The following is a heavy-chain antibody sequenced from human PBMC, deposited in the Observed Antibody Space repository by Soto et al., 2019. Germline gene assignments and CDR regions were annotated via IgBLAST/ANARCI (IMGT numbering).Heavy chain of an antibody. J-gene: IGHJ4*02. V-gene: IGHV3-9*01. CDR3: AKDIVATIRGYFDY. Sequence: GGSLRLSCAASGFTFDDYAMHWVRQAPGKGLEWVSGISWNSGSIGYADSVKGRFTISRDNAKNSLYLQMNSLRAEDTALYYCAKDIVATIRGYFDYWGQGTLVTVSS. D-gene: IGHD5-12*01. CDR1: GFTFDDYA. CDR2: ISWNSGSI.